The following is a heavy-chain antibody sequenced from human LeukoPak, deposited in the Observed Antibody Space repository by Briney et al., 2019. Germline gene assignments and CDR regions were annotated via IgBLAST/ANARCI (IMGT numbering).Heavy chain of an antibody. CDR1: GFTFSSYW. D-gene: IGHD2-8*02. V-gene: IGHV3-7*01. CDR2: IKQYGSEK. CDR3: ARDSPSARSYWYYYYMHV. Sequence: GGSLTLSCTVSGFTFSSYWMSWLRQAPGKGLEWVANIKQYGSEKYYVDSEKRRFTISRHNAKNSLYQQMNSLRAEDAAVYYCARDSPSARSYWYYYYMHVWGKGTTVSV. J-gene: IGHJ6*03.